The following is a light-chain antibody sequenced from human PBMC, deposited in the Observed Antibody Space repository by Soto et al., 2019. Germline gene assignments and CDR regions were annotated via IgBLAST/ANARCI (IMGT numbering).Light chain of an antibody. CDR1: SRDVGGYNY. Sequence: QSALTQPASVSGSPGQSITISCTGTSRDVGGYNYVSWYQQHPGKAPKLMIYDVTNLPSGVSTRFSGSKSGNTASLTISGLQAEDEADYYCRSYTSSSTPLVFGGGTKVTVL. CDR3: RSYTSSSTPLV. J-gene: IGLJ3*02. V-gene: IGLV2-14*01. CDR2: DVT.